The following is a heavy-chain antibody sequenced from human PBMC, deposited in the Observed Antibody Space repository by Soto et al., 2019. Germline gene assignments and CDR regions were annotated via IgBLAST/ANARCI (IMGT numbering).Heavy chain of an antibody. J-gene: IGHJ6*03. Sequence: QVQLQESGPGLVRPSETLSLTCTVSGGSFSSYYWTWIRQSPGKGLEWIGYIYYSGSTDYNPSLWGRLAISIDTSKNQFSLRLNSMTAADTAVYYCAGRDCSGTNCYYLDYYYMDVWGKGTTVTVSS. CDR2: IYYSGST. CDR3: AGRDCSGTNCYYLDYYYMDV. D-gene: IGHD2-2*01. CDR1: GGSFSSYY. V-gene: IGHV4-59*08.